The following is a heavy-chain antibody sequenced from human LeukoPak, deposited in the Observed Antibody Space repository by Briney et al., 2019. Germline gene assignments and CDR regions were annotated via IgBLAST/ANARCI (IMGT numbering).Heavy chain of an antibody. CDR1: GFTLRSYW. J-gene: IGHJ4*02. Sequence: PGGSLRLSCAASGFTLRSYWMSWVRQAPGKGLEWVANIKQDGSEKYIVDSVKGRFTMSRDNAKNSVYLQMNSLRVEDTAAYYCTRDQSGSGFNSDYWGQGTLVTVSS. CDR2: IKQDGSEK. CDR3: TRDQSGSGFNSDY. D-gene: IGHD5-24*01. V-gene: IGHV3-7*05.